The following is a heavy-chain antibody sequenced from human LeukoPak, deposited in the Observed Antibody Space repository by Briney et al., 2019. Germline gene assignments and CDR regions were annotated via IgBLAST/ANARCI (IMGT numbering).Heavy chain of an antibody. V-gene: IGHV3-7*01. D-gene: IGHD5-12*01. CDR3: VRDGGVSGYDLLDY. Sequence: PGGSLRLSSTASGFIFSNYWMTWVRQAPGKGLEWVAQINQDGSKEYYIDSVKAWFSISRDNARNSLSLQMNSLRAEDTAVYYCVRDGGVSGYDLLDYWGQGTLVTVSS. CDR2: INQDGSKE. J-gene: IGHJ4*02. CDR1: GFIFSNYW.